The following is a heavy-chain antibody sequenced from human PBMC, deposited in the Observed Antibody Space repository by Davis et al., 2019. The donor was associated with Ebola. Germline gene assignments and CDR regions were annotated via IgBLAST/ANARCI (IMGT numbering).Heavy chain of an antibody. CDR3: ARMGVFGVVIPYYYGMDV. V-gene: IGHV4-34*01. CDR2: INHSGST. J-gene: IGHJ6*02. D-gene: IGHD3-3*01. Sequence: GSLRLSCAVYGGSFSGYYWSWIRQPPGKGLEWIGEINHSGSTNYNPSLKSRVTISVDTSKNQFSLKLSSVTAADTAVYYCARMGVFGVVIPYYYGMDVWGQGTTVTVSS. CDR1: GGSFSGYY.